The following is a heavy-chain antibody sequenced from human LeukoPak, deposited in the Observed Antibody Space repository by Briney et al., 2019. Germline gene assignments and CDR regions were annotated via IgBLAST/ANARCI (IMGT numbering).Heavy chain of an antibody. D-gene: IGHD2-15*01. CDR3: ARWKRGYCSGGSCYPPFPFDY. J-gene: IGHJ4*02. V-gene: IGHV5-51*01. Sequence: GESLKISRKGSGYRFTSYWIGWVRQMPGKGLEWMGIIYPGDSDTRYSPSFQGQVTISADKSISTAYLQWSSLKASDTAMYYCARWKRGYCSGGSCYPPFPFDYWGQGTLVTVSS. CDR2: IYPGDSDT. CDR1: GYRFTSYW.